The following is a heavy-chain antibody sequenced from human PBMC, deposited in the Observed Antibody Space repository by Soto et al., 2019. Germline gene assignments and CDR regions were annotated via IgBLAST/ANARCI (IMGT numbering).Heavy chain of an antibody. CDR2: IYYSGST. V-gene: IGHV4-39*01. CDR3: ARSLRYFDWLLYY. Sequence: SETLSLTCTVSGGSISGSNYYWAWIRQPPGKGLEWIGSIYYSGSTYYNPSLKSRVTISVDTSKNQFSLKLSSVTAADTAVYYCARSLRYFDWLLYYWGQGTLVTVSS. CDR1: GGSISGSNYY. J-gene: IGHJ4*02. D-gene: IGHD3-9*01.